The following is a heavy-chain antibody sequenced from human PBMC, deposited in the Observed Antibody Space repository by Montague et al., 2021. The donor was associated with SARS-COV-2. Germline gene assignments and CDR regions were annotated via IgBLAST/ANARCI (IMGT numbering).Heavy chain of an antibody. Sequence: SETLSLTCTVSGVSISSYYWSWIRQPPGKGLEWIGCIYFSGSTNYNPSLKSRVTISVDTSKNQFSLKLSSVTAADTAVYYCARDLPPSRPRNPVWGQGTLVTVSS. D-gene: IGHD2/OR15-2a*01. V-gene: IGHV4-4*08. J-gene: IGHJ4*02. CDR1: GVSISSYY. CDR3: ARDLPPSRPRNPV. CDR2: IYFSGST.